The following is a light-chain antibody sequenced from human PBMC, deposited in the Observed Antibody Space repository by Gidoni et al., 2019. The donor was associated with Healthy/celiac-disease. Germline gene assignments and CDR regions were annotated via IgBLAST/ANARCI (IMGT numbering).Light chain of an antibody. CDR3: SSYTSSSTLLYV. CDR1: SSDVGGYNY. V-gene: IGLV2-14*01. Sequence: QSALTQPASGSGSPGQSITISCTGTSSDVGGYNYVSWYQQHPGKAPKLMIYEVSNRPSGVSNRFSGSKSGNTASLTISGLQADDEADYYCSSYTSSSTLLYVFGTGTKVTVL. CDR2: EVS. J-gene: IGLJ1*01.